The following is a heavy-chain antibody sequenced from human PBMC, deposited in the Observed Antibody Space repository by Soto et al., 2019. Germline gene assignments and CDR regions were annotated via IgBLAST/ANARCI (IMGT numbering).Heavy chain of an antibody. D-gene: IGHD3-22*01. J-gene: IGHJ4*02. CDR1: GGSIRSGGYS. CDR2: IYHSAST. V-gene: IGHV4-30-2*01. Sequence: LSLTCAVAGGSIRSGGYSWSWIRQPPGKGLEWIGYIYHSASTYYNPSLKSRVTISVDRSKNQFSLKLSSVTAADTAVYYCARGGGYYYESSGYYRTPYGYQYWGQGTLVNVSS. CDR3: ARGGGYYYESSGYYRTPYGYQY.